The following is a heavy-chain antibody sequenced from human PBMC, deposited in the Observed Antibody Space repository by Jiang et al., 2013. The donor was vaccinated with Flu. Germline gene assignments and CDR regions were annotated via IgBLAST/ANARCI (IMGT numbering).Heavy chain of an antibody. J-gene: IGHJ4*02. CDR2: IDWDDDK. V-gene: IGHV2-70*04. CDR1: GFSLTTTGMR. D-gene: IGHD5-12*01. Sequence: KPTQTLTLTCGFSGFSLTTTGMRVNWIRQSPGKALEWLARIDWDDDKLYNTSLKTRLTISKDTSKSQVVLTMTNMDPVDTATYYCARSAPLSTSGYDGYFFDYWGQGTVVIVSS. CDR3: ARSAPLSTSGYDGYFFDY.